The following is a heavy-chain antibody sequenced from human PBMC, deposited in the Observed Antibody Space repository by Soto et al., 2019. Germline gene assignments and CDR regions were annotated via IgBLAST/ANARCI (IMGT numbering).Heavy chain of an antibody. Sequence: GESLKISCAASGFSVSNYGMHWVRQAPGKGLEWVAVIWYDGSKKDHADSVKGRFTISSDTSKNTVSLQMNSLRAADTAVYYCARDVGDWGQGTPVTVSS. CDR2: IWYDGSKK. CDR1: GFSVSNYG. D-gene: IGHD3-16*01. J-gene: IGHJ4*02. V-gene: IGHV3-33*01. CDR3: ARDVGD.